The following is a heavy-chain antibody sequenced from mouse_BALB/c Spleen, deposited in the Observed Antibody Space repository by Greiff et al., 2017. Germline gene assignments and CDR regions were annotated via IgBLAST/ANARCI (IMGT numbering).Heavy chain of an antibody. Sequence: DVKLQESGGGLVKLGGSLKLSCAASGFTFSSYYMSWVRQTPEKRLELVAAINSNGGSTYYPDTVKGRFTISRDNAKNTLYLQMSSLKSEDTALYYCARPSTMVTTMDYWGQGTSVTVSS. J-gene: IGHJ4*01. V-gene: IGHV5-6-2*01. CDR3: ARPSTMVTTMDY. D-gene: IGHD2-2*01. CDR1: GFTFSSYY. CDR2: INSNGGST.